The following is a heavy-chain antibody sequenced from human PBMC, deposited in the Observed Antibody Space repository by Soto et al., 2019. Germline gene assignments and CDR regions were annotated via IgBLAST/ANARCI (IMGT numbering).Heavy chain of an antibody. V-gene: IGHV3-23*01. Sequence: PGGSLRLSCVASRFTFTSYAMSWVRQAPGKGLEWVAAISASGGATIHADSVKGRLTISRDNAKNSLYLQMNSLRAEDTAVYYCARDLELGWFPGYSYGGYYYYGMDVWGQGTTVTVSS. CDR1: RFTFTSYA. CDR2: ISASGGAT. CDR3: ARDLELGWFPGYSYGGYYYYGMDV. J-gene: IGHJ6*02. D-gene: IGHD5-18*01.